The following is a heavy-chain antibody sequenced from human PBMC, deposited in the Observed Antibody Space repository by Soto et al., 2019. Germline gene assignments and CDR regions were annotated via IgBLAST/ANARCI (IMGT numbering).Heavy chain of an antibody. CDR3: ASNVGYCSSTSCYWFDI. V-gene: IGHV3-30*03. CDR1: GFTFSSYG. J-gene: IGHJ3*02. D-gene: IGHD2-2*01. CDR2: ISYDGSNK. Sequence: GGSLRLSCAASGFTFSSYGMHWVRQAPGKGLEWVAVISYDGSNKYYADSVKGRFTISRDNSKNTLYLQMNSLRAEDTAVYYCASNVGYCSSTSCYWFDIWGQGTMVTVSS.